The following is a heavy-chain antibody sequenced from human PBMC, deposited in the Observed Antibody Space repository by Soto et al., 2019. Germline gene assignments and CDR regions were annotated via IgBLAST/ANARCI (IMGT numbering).Heavy chain of an antibody. CDR3: ARGSALVRGIHAPYYFDY. CDR1: GYTFTSYG. CDR2: ISAYNGNT. D-gene: IGHD3-10*01. Sequence: ASVKVSCKASGYTFTSYGISWVRQAPGQGLEWMGWISAYNGNTNYAQKFQGWVTMTRDTSISTAYMELSRLRSDDTAVYYCARGSALVRGIHAPYYFDYWGQGTLVTVSS. V-gene: IGHV1-18*01. J-gene: IGHJ4*02.